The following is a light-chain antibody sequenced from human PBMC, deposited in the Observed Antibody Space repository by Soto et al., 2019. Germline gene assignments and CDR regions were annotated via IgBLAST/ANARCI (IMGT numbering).Light chain of an antibody. V-gene: IGKV1-5*01. CDR2: DAS. J-gene: IGKJ1*01. CDR1: QSISFW. Sequence: DIQMTQSPSTLSASVGDRVTITCRASQSISFWLAWYQQKPGKAPNLLIYDASTLQSGVPSRFSGSGSGTEFTLTISRLQPDDFATYYCQQYNVYSPTFGQGTKVDI. CDR3: QQYNVYSPT.